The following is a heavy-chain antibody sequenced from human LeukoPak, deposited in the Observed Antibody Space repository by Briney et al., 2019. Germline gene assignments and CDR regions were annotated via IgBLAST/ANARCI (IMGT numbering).Heavy chain of an antibody. D-gene: IGHD2-21*02. J-gene: IGHJ6*03. CDR3: AKRGGLPPLDYYYYYMDV. CDR1: GFTFSSFA. Sequence: GGSLRLSCAVSGFTFSSFAMSWVRQAPGKGLEWVSAISGSGGSTYYTDSVKGRFTISRDNSKNTLYLQMNSLRAEDTAVYYCAKRGGLPPLDYYYYYMDVWGKGTTVTVSS. CDR2: ISGSGGST. V-gene: IGHV3-23*01.